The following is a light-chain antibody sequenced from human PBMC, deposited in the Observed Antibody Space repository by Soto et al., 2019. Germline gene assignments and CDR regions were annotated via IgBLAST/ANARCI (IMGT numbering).Light chain of an antibody. J-gene: IGKJ2*01. CDR3: QKYNSAPRT. V-gene: IGKV1-27*01. Sequence: DIQMTQSPSSLSASVGDRVTITCRASQGITNDLAWFQQKPGKVPELLIYASSTLRSGVPSRFSGSGSGKNFTLTISSLQPEDVATYYCQKYNSAPRTFGQGNKLEIK. CDR1: QGITND. CDR2: ASS.